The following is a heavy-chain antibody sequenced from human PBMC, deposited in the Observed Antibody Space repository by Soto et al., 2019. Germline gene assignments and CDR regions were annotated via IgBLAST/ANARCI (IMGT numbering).Heavy chain of an antibody. J-gene: IGHJ4*02. CDR3: GRPGGMSEFWSGYYFDY. D-gene: IGHD3-3*01. CDR2: INAGNGTT. V-gene: IGHV1-3*01. Sequence: ASVKVSCNASGYTFTSYAMHWVRQAPGQRLEWMGWINAGNGTTKYSQKFQGRVTITRDASASTAYMERSSLRSEDTAGYYCGRPGGMSEFWSGYYFDYWGQGTLVTVSS. CDR1: GYTFTSYA.